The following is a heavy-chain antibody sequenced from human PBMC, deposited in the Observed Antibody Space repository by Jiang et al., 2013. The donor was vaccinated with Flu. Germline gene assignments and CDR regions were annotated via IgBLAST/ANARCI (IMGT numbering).Heavy chain of an antibody. J-gene: IGHJ4*02. Sequence: VQLLESGGGLVQPGGSLRLSCAASGFTFSDHYMDWVRQAPGKGLEWVGRIRNKANSHTTEYAASVKGRFTISRDDSKNSLYLQLDSLKTEDTAVYYCARGNLLRGVVDYWGQGTLVTVSS. CDR1: GFTFSDHY. CDR2: IRNKANSHTT. V-gene: IGHV3-72*01. D-gene: IGHD3-10*01. CDR3: ARGNLLRGVVDY.